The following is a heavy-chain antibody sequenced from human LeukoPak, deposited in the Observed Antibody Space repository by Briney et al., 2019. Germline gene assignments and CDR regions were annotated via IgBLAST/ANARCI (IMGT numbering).Heavy chain of an antibody. CDR2: ISTSSTII. V-gene: IGHV3-48*02. J-gene: IGHJ4*02. D-gene: IGHD1-26*01. Sequence: GGSLRLSRADSGYTFSGYSTIWVRQAPGKGLEWVSFISTSSTIIYYADSVRGRFTISRDNAKNSLYLQMNSLRDEDTAVYYCARNPAGIGDYWGQGTLVTVSS. CDR1: GYTFSGYS. CDR3: ARNPAGIGDY.